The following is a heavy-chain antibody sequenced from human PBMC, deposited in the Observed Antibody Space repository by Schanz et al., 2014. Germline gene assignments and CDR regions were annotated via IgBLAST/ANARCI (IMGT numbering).Heavy chain of an antibody. Sequence: EVQLVESGGGLVKPGGSLRLSCTASGFSFDSYNMNWVRQSPGKGLEWVGRIKSKTDGGTTDYAAPVKGRFTISRDDSKNTLFLQMNSLKTEDTAVYYCTTVDCSSPSCPPWGQGTLVTVSS. CDR1: GFSFDSYN. D-gene: IGHD2-2*01. CDR2: IKSKTDGGTT. J-gene: IGHJ5*02. V-gene: IGHV3-15*01. CDR3: TTVDCSSPSCPP.